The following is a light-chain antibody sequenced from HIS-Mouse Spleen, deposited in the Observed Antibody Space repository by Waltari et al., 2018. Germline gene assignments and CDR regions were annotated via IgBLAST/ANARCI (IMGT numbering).Light chain of an antibody. V-gene: IGLV3-10*01. CDR1: ALPKKY. CDR2: EDS. CDR3: YSTDSSGNHRV. J-gene: IGLJ2*01. Sequence: SYELTQPPSASVSPGQTARIPCSGDALPKKYAYWYQQKSGQATVLVIYEDSKRPSGIPERFSGSSSGTMATLTISGAQVEDEADYYCYSTDSSGNHRVFGGGTKLTVL.